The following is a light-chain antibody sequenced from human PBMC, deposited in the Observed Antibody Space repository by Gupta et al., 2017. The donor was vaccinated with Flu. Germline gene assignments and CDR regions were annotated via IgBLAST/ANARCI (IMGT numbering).Light chain of an antibody. CDR2: RGS. V-gene: IGKV2-28*01. CDR1: QSLLHSNRYNS. CDR3: MQSLQTPHS. J-gene: IGKJ2*03. Sequence: IVMTQSPLFLPVTPGEPAPIPCRSSQSLLHSNRYNSLDWFLQKPGQSPQLLIYRGSNRASGVPDRFSGSGSGANFTLKISRGEDEDVGVYFCMQSLQTPHSFGQGTKLEI.